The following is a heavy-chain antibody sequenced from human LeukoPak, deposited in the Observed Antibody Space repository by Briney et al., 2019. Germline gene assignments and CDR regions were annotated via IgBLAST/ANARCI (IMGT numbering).Heavy chain of an antibody. D-gene: IGHD1-20*01. Sequence: YPSETLSLTCTVSGGSISSHYWSWIRQPPGKGLEWIGYIYYSGSTNYNPSLKSRVTISVDTSKNQFSLKLSSVTAADTAVYYCARVVTGAMGLYYYYYGMDVWGQGTTVTVSS. CDR2: IYYSGST. CDR3: ARVVTGAMGLYYYYYGMDV. J-gene: IGHJ6*02. V-gene: IGHV4-59*11. CDR1: GGSISSHY.